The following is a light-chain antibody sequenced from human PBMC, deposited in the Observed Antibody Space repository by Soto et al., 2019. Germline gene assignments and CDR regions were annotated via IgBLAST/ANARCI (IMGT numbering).Light chain of an antibody. CDR2: GAS. CDR3: QQSHSTPYT. J-gene: IGKJ2*01. V-gene: IGKV1-39*01. CDR1: QSISSY. Sequence: DIQMTQSPSSLSASVGDRVTIACRASQSISSYLNWYQHKSGKAPKLLIYGASRLQSGVPSRFSGSGSGTDFTLTISRLQPEDFATYYCQQSHSTPYTFGQGTKMEIK.